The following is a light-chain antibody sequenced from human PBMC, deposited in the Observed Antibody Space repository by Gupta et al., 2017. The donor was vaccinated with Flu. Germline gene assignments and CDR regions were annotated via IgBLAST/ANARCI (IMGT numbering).Light chain of an antibody. J-gene: IGLJ1*01. CDR2: DVD. CDR1: SRDVGGYNF. CDR3: TSYTRSRTRV. Sequence: SITITCTGTSRDVGGYNFVSWYHHPPGEAPRLIIYDVDHRPSGVSSRFSGSKSGNTASLTISGLQAEDEGDFYCTSYTRSRTRVFGTGTRVTVL. V-gene: IGLV2-14*03.